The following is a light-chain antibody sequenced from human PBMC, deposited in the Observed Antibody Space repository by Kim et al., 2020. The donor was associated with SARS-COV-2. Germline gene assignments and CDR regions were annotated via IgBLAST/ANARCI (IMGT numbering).Light chain of an antibody. J-gene: IGKJ4*01. V-gene: IGKV3-11*01. CDR2: DAS. Sequence: SLSPGERATLSCRASKSVSSYLAWYQQKPGQAPRLLIYDASNRATGIPARFSGSGSGTDFTLTISSQEPEDFAVYYCQQRSNWLTFGGGTKVEIK. CDR3: QQRSNWLT. CDR1: KSVSSY.